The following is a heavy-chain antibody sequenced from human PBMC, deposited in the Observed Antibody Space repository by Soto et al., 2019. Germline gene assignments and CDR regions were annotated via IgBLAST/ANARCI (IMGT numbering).Heavy chain of an antibody. V-gene: IGHV1-69*01. CDR2: IIPIFGTA. J-gene: IGHJ5*02. D-gene: IGHD3-3*01. CDR3: ARVGAYYDFWSGYEFDP. Sequence: QVQLVQSGAEVKKPGSSVKVSCKASGGTFSSYAISWVRQAPGQGLEWMGGIIPIFGTANYAQKSQGRVTITADESTSTAYMELSSLRSEDTAVYYCARVGAYYDFWSGYEFDPWGQGTLVTVSS. CDR1: GGTFSSYA.